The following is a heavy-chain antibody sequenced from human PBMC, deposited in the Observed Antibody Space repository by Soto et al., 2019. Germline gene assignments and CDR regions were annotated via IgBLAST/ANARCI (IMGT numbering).Heavy chain of an antibody. CDR3: AREGGGDSIGSDFDY. CDR1: GGPISIHY. J-gene: IGHJ4*02. D-gene: IGHD3-22*01. Sequence: PSETLSLTCTVSGGPISIHYWSWIRQPAGKGLEWIGRIYTSGNTNYNPSLRSRLSMSADTSKNQFSLKLSSVTAADTAVYYCAREGGGDSIGSDFDYWGQGNLFTVSS. CDR2: IYTSGNT. V-gene: IGHV4-4*07.